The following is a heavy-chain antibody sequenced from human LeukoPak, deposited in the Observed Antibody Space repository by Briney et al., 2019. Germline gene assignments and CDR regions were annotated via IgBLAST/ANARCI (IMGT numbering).Heavy chain of an antibody. D-gene: IGHD2-15*01. V-gene: IGHV3-33*01. J-gene: IGHJ2*01. CDR3: ARDRGIGAWYFDL. CDR1: GFTFSSYG. Sequence: PGRSLRLSCAASGFTFSSYGMHWVRQAPGKGLEWVAVIWYDGSNKYYADSVKGRFTISRDNSKNTLYLQMNSLRAEDTAVYYCARDRGIGAWYFDLWGRGTLVTVSS. CDR2: IWYDGSNK.